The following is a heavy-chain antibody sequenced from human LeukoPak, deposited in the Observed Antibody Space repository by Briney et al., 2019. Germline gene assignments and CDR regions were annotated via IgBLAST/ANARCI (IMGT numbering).Heavy chain of an antibody. CDR2: INPNSGGT. D-gene: IGHD3-3*01. CDR1: GNTFTPYY. Sequence: ASVKVSCKTSGNTFTPYYMHWVRQAPGQGLEWMGWINPNSGGTNYAQKFQGRVTMTRDTSISTAYMELSRLRSDDTAVYYCARDPDRYYDFWSGYYGYYYYYGMDVWGQGTTVTVSS. J-gene: IGHJ6*02. CDR3: ARDPDRYYDFWSGYYGYYYYYGMDV. V-gene: IGHV1-2*02.